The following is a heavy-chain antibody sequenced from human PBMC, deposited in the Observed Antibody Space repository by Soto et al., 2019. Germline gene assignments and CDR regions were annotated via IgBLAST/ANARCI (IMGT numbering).Heavy chain of an antibody. CDR3: ARDRGLKVTGTTFWDAFDI. CDR2: INAGNGNT. D-gene: IGHD1-1*01. V-gene: IGHV1-3*01. Sequence: QVQLVQSGAEVKKPGASVKVSCKASGYTFTSYAMHWVRQAPGQRLEWMGWINAGNGNTKYSQKFQGRVTITRDTAASTAYMELSSLRSEDTAVYYCARDRGLKVTGTTFWDAFDIWGQGTMVTVSS. CDR1: GYTFTSYA. J-gene: IGHJ3*02.